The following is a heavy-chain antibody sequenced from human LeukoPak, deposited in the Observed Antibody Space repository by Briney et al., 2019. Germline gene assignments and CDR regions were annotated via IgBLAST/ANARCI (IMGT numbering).Heavy chain of an antibody. V-gene: IGHV3-7*03. J-gene: IGHJ3*02. Sequence: PGGSLRLSCAASGFTFSSYWMSWVRQAPGKGPEWVANIKQGGSEKYYVDSVKGRFTISRDNAKNSLYLQMNSLRAEDTAVYYCARAYYDILTGYSDAFDIWGQGTMVTVSS. CDR2: IKQGGSEK. CDR1: GFTFSSYW. D-gene: IGHD3-9*01. CDR3: ARAYYDILTGYSDAFDI.